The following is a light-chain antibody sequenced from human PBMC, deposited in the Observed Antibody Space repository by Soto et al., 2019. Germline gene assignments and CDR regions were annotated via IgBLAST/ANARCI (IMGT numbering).Light chain of an antibody. CDR3: QSTDSSSTSVV. J-gene: IGLJ2*01. Sequence: SYELTQPPSVSLSPGQTARITCSGDALPKQFAHWYQQKAGQAPVVLIYNDTERPSGIAERFSGSSSGTTVTLTISGLQAEDEADYYCQSTDSSSTSVVFGGGTKLTVL. CDR1: ALPKQF. CDR2: NDT. V-gene: IGLV3-25*03.